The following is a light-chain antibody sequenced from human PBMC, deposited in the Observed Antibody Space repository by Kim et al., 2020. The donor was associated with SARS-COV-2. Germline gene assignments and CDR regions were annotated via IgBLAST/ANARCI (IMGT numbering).Light chain of an antibody. Sequence: ASVGDRATITCRASQGIRNDLGWYQQTPGKAPKLLIYAASNLQSGVSPRFSGSGSGTDFTLTISSLQPEDFATYYCLQDYTYPRTFGQGTKVDIK. CDR3: LQDYTYPRT. CDR1: QGIRND. CDR2: AAS. J-gene: IGKJ1*01. V-gene: IGKV1-6*01.